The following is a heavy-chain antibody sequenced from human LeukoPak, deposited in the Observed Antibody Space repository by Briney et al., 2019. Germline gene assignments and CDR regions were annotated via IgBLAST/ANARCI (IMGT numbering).Heavy chain of an antibody. CDR1: GFTFSSYA. J-gene: IGHJ4*02. V-gene: IGHV3-23*01. CDR3: ARDPFPNDFWSGYPDY. CDR2: ISGSGGST. D-gene: IGHD3-3*01. Sequence: GGSLRLSCAASGFTFSSYAMSWVRQAPGKGLEWVSAISGSGGSTYYADSVKGRFTISRDNSKNTLYLQMNSPRAEDTAVYYCARDPFPNDFWSGYPDYWGQGTLVTVSS.